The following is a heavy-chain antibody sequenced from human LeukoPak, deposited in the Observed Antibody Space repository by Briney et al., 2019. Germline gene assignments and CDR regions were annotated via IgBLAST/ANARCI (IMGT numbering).Heavy chain of an antibody. V-gene: IGHV4-59*01. CDR3: ARGGLGYCSSTSCLYFDY. CDR2: IYYSGST. CDR1: GGSISSYY. J-gene: IGHJ4*02. D-gene: IGHD2-2*01. Sequence: SETLSLTCTVSGGSISSYYWSWIRQPPGKGLEWIGYIYYSGSTNYNPSLKSRVTISVDTSKNQFSLKLSSVTAADTAVYYCARGGLGYCSSTSCLYFDYWGQGTLVTVSS.